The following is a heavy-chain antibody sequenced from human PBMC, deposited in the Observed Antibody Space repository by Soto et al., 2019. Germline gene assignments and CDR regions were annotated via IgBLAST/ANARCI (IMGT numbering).Heavy chain of an antibody. CDR2: IYYSGST. V-gene: IGHV4-39*01. J-gene: IGHJ3*02. D-gene: IGHD2-15*01. Sequence: ETLSLTCTVSGGSISSSSYYWGWIRQPPGKGLEWIGSIYYSGSTYYNPSLKSRVTISVDTSKNQISLKLSSVTAADTAVFYCARTCSGGSCYDAFDIWGQGTMVTVSS. CDR3: ARTCSGGSCYDAFDI. CDR1: GGSISSSSYY.